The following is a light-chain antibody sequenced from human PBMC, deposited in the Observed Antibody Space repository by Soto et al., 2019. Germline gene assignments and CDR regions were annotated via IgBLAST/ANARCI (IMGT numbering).Light chain of an antibody. Sequence: QSVLTQPRSVSGSPGQSVTISCTGTSSDDGGYNYVSWYQQHPGKAPKLMIYDVSKRPSGVPDRFSGSKSGNTASLTISGLQAEDEADYYCCSYAGSYTFYVFGTGTQLTVL. V-gene: IGLV2-11*01. CDR3: CSYAGSYTFYV. CDR2: DVS. J-gene: IGLJ1*01. CDR1: SSDDGGYNY.